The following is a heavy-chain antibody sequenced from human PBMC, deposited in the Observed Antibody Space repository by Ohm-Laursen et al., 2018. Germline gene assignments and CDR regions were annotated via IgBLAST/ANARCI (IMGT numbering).Heavy chain of an antibody. J-gene: IGHJ6*02. CDR1: GGTFSSYA. Sequence: SSVKVSCKASGGTFSSYAISWVRQAPGQGLEWMGRITPILGIANYAQKFQGRVTITADKSTSTAYMELSSLRSEDTAVNYCARPNSSGWKRGGMDVWGQGTTVTVSS. CDR3: ARPNSSGWKRGGMDV. CDR2: ITPILGIA. V-gene: IGHV1-69*04. D-gene: IGHD6-19*01.